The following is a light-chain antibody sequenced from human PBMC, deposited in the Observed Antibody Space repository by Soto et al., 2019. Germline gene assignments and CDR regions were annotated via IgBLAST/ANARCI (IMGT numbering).Light chain of an antibody. J-gene: IGLJ3*02. Sequence: QSALTQPRSVSGSPGQSVTISCTGTSSDVGAYNYVSWYQHHPGKAPKVMIYDVSERPSGVPDRFSGSKSDNKASLNISGLPAEDEADYYCCSYAGSYSWVFGGGTKVTVL. V-gene: IGLV2-11*01. CDR1: SSDVGAYNY. CDR3: CSYAGSYSWV. CDR2: DVS.